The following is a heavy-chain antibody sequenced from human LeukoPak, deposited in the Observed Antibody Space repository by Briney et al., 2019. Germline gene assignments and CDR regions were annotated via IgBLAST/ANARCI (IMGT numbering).Heavy chain of an antibody. CDR3: ASSQWVVPGSH. D-gene: IGHD6-19*01. J-gene: IGHJ4*02. CDR1: DGSIYTYY. V-gene: IGHV4-59*08. CDR2: VFYSGST. Sequence: SETLSLTCTVSDGSIYTYYWSWIRQPPGKGLEWIGYVFYSGSTNYNPSLKSRATISLDTSKNQFSLKLTSVTATDTAVYYCASSQWVVPGSHWGQGALVVVSS.